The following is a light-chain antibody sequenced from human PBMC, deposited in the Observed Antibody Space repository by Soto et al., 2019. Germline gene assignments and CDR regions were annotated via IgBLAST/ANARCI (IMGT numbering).Light chain of an antibody. CDR2: DVS. CDR1: SSDVGGYNY. J-gene: IGLJ1*01. V-gene: IGLV2-14*01. CDR3: SSYTSSSLYV. Sequence: LTQPASVSGSPGQSITISCTGTSSDVGGYNYVSWYQQLPGKAPKLMIYDVSDRPSGVSNRFSGSKSGNTASLTISGLQAEDEADYYCSSYTSSSLYVFGTGTKVTVL.